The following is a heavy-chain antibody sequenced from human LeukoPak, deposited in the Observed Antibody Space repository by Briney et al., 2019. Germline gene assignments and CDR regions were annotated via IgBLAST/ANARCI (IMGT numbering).Heavy chain of an antibody. J-gene: IGHJ4*02. CDR1: GFIFSSYE. CDR2: ISNDGTNK. CDR3: AKEKYRGYSYGSGDY. D-gene: IGHD5-18*01. Sequence: PGGSLRLSCAASGFIFSSYEMNWVRQAPGKGLEWVAAISNDGTNKYYADSVKGRFTVSRDNSKNTLYLQMSSLRPEDTAVYYCAKEKYRGYSYGSGDYWGQGTLVTVSS. V-gene: IGHV3-30*18.